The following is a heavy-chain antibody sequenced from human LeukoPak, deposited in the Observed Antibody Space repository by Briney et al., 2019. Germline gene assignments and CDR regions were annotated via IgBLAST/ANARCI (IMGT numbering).Heavy chain of an antibody. CDR2: ISSSSSYI. J-gene: IGHJ3*02. D-gene: IGHD5-12*01. CDR3: AREYSGYVISLRDDAFDI. Sequence: PGGSLRLSCAASGFTFSSYSMNWVRQAPGKGLEWVSSISSSSSYIYYADSVKGRFTISRDNAKNSLYLQMNSLRAEDTAVYYCAREYSGYVISLRDDAFDIWGQGTMVTVSS. V-gene: IGHV3-21*01. CDR1: GFTFSSYS.